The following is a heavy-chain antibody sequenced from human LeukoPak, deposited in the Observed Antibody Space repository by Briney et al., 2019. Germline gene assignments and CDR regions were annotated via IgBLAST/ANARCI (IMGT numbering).Heavy chain of an antibody. CDR2: IIYSGSTT. V-gene: IGHV3-48*03. CDR3: ARAGPPAFDP. CDR1: GFTFTNFE. Sequence: GGSLRLSCAASGFTFTNFEMNWVRQAPGKGLEWVSYIIYSGSTTSYADSVKGRFTISRDNAKNSLYLQMNSLRSEDTAVYYCARAGPPAFDPWGQGTLVTVYS. J-gene: IGHJ5*02.